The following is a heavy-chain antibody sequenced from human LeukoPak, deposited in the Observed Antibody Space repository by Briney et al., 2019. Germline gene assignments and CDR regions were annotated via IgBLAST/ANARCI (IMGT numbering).Heavy chain of an antibody. V-gene: IGHV4-38-2*01. J-gene: IGHJ6*03. D-gene: IGHD6-6*01. Sequence: SETLSLTCAVSGYSIRSGYYWGWIRQPPGEGLEWIGSIYQSGSTYYNPFLKSRVTISVDTSKNHFSLKLSSVTAADTAVYYCARSEYGSSSGYYYYYMDVWGKGTTVTVSS. CDR2: IYQSGST. CDR1: GYSIRSGYY. CDR3: ARSEYGSSSGYYYYYMDV.